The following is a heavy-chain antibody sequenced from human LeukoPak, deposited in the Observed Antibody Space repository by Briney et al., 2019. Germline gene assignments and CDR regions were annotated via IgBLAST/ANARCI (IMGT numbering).Heavy chain of an antibody. CDR3: AKNHQGAARPQGSIDY. CDR2: ISGSGGST. CDR1: GLTFSSYW. D-gene: IGHD6-6*01. V-gene: IGHV3-23*01. J-gene: IGHJ4*02. Sequence: PGGSLRLSCAASGLTFSSYWMSWVRQAPGKGLEWVSAISGSGGSTYYADSVRGRFTISRDNSKSTLYLQMNTLRAEDTAVYYCAKNHQGAARPQGSIDYWGQGTLVTVSS.